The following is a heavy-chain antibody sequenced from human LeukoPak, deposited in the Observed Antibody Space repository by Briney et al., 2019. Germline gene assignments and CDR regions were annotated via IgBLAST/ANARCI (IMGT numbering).Heavy chain of an antibody. CDR1: GFTFSSYA. J-gene: IGHJ4*02. D-gene: IGHD3-10*01. Sequence: GGSLRLSCAASGFTFSSYAMSWVRQAPGKGLEWVSAISGSGGSTYYADSVKGRFTISRDNSKNTLYLQVNSLRAEDTAVYYCAKDLWFGELSSCYWGQGTLVTVSS. CDR3: AKDLWFGELSSCY. V-gene: IGHV3-23*01. CDR2: ISGSGGST.